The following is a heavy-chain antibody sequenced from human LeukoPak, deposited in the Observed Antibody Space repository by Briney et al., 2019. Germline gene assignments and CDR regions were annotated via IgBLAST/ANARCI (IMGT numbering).Heavy chain of an antibody. Sequence: SETLSLTCTVSGGSISSSSYYWGWIRQPPGKGLEWIGSIYYSGSTYYNPSLKSRVAISVDTSKNQYSLKLSSVTAADTAVYYCASYDYGESWGQGTLVTVSS. CDR2: IYYSGST. CDR3: ASYDYGES. CDR1: GGSISSSSYY. D-gene: IGHD4-17*01. J-gene: IGHJ4*02. V-gene: IGHV4-39*01.